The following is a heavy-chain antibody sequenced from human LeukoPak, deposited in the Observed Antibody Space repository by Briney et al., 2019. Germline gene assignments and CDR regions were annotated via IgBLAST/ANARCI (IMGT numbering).Heavy chain of an antibody. Sequence: ASVKVSCKASGYTFTSYDINWVRQAPGQGPEWMGVISPSGGSTTYAQKFQGRVTMTRDTSTSTVYMELSSLRSEDTAVYYCARDGAYCGGDCWAYYYYYMDVWGKGTTVTISS. V-gene: IGHV1-46*01. CDR3: ARDGAYCGGDCWAYYYYYMDV. J-gene: IGHJ6*03. D-gene: IGHD2-21*02. CDR1: GYTFTSYD. CDR2: ISPSGGST.